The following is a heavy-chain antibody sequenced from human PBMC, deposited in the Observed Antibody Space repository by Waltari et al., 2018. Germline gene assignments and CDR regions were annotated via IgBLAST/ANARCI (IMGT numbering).Heavy chain of an antibody. CDR1: GGSFSGYY. V-gene: IGHV4-34*01. Sequence: QVQLQQWGAGLLKPSETLSLTCAVYGGSFSGYYWSWIRQPPGKGLEWIGEINHSGSTNYNPSLKSRVTISVDTSKNQFSLKLSSVTAADTAVYYCARVDGLTGLISGNAFDIWGQGTMVTVSS. CDR2: INHSGST. CDR3: ARVDGLTGLISGNAFDI. D-gene: IGHD3-9*01. J-gene: IGHJ3*02.